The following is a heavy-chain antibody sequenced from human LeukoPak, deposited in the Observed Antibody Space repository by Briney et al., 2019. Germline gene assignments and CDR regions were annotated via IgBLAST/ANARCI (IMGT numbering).Heavy chain of an antibody. CDR1: GFTFSSYG. CDR2: ISGSGGST. D-gene: IGHD6-13*01. Sequence: GGSLRLSCAASGFTFSSYGMSWVRQAPGKGLEWVSAISGSGGSTYYADSVKGRFTISRDNSKNTLYLQMNSLRAEDTAVYYCAGAGIAAAGTGWVDYWGQGTLVTVSS. V-gene: IGHV3-23*01. J-gene: IGHJ4*02. CDR3: AGAGIAAAGTGWVDY.